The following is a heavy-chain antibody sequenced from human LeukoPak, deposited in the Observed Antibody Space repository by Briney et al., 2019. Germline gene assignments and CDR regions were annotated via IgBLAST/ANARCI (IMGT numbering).Heavy chain of an antibody. CDR2: IKQDGSEK. CDR3: ARDQLNDLEYCYDSSGYSNDAFDI. V-gene: IGHV3-7*01. J-gene: IGHJ3*02. CDR1: GFTFSSYW. D-gene: IGHD3-22*01. Sequence: GGSLRLSCAASGFTFSSYWMSWVRQAPGKGLEWVANIKQDGSEKYYVDSVKGRFTISRDNAKNSLYLQMNSLRAEDTAVYYCARDQLNDLEYCYDSSGYSNDAFDIWGQGTMVTVSS.